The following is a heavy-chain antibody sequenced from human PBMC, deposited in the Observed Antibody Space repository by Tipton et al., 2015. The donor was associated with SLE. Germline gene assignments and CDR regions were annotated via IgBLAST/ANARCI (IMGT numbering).Heavy chain of an antibody. J-gene: IGHJ6*03. CDR2: IYVSGST. V-gene: IGHV4-4*07. CDR3: ARGWPQWLGRFYYYSMDV. Sequence: TLSLTCTVSGGSITDYYWTWIRQPAGKGLEWIGRIYVSGSTDYNPSLQSRVTISIDTSKNQFSLMLRSVSAADTAVYYCARGWPQWLGRFYYYSMDVWGQGILVTVSS. D-gene: IGHD6-19*01. CDR1: GGSITDYY.